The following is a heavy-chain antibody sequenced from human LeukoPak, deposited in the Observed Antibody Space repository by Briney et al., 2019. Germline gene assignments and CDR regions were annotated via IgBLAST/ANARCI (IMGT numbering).Heavy chain of an antibody. Sequence: SETLSLTCTVSSGSISSYYWSWIRQPPGKGLEWIGYIYYSGSTNYNPSLKSRVTISVDTSKNQFSLKLSSVTAADTAVYYCARANSHYAMIDYWGQGTLVTASS. CDR2: IYYSGST. CDR3: ARANSHYAMIDY. J-gene: IGHJ4*02. V-gene: IGHV4-59*01. D-gene: IGHD4-17*01. CDR1: SGSISSYY.